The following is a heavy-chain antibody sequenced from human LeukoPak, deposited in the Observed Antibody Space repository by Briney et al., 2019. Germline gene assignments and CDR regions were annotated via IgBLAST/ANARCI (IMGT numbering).Heavy chain of an antibody. D-gene: IGHD6-13*01. V-gene: IGHV1-2*02. CDR2: INPNSGGT. CDR3: ARDYRFFQEQVGPYYSYGLDV. CDR1: GYTFTGYS. Sequence: ASVKVSCKASGYTFTGYSIHWVRQAPGQGLEWMGWINPNSGGTNYAQKFQGRVTMTRDTSINTAYMELSRLRSDDTAAYYCARDYRFFQEQVGPYYSYGLDVWGQGITVTVSS. J-gene: IGHJ6*02.